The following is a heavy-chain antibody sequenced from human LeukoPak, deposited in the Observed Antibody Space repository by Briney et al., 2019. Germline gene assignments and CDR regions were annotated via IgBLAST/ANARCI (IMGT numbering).Heavy chain of an antibody. D-gene: IGHD3-22*01. V-gene: IGHV2-5*01. CDR3: AHSGAPDSSCYLVPFDY. Sequence: SGPTLVNPTQTLTLTCTFSGFSLSTSGVDVGWIRQPPGKALEWLALIYLNDNKRYSPSLKSRLTITKDTSKNQVVLTMTNMDAVDTATYYCAHSGAPDSSCYLVPFDYWGQGTLVTVSS. CDR2: IYLNDNK. CDR1: GFSLSTSGVD. J-gene: IGHJ4*02.